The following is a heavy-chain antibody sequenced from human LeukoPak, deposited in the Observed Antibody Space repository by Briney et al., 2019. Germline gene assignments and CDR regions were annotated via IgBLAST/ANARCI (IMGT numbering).Heavy chain of an antibody. CDR1: GYTFTGYY. CDR3: ARDPTGDDAFDI. V-gene: IGHV1-2*02. J-gene: IGHJ3*02. Sequence: GASVKVSCKASGYTFTGYYMHWVRQAPGQGLEWTGWINPNSGGTNYAQKFQGRVTMTRDTSISTAYMELSRLRSDDTAVYYCARDPTGDDAFDIWGQGTMVTVSS. D-gene: IGHD7-27*01. CDR2: INPNSGGT.